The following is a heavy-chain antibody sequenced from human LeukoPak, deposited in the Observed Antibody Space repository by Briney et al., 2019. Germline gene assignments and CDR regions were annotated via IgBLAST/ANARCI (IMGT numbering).Heavy chain of an antibody. CDR1: GFTFSSYE. Sequence: GGSLRLSCAASGFTFSSYEMNWVRQAPGKGLEWVSYISSSGSTIYYADSVKGRFTISRDNATNSLYLQMNSLRAEDTAVYYCARDNGFGEFDYYYYYMDVWGKGTTVTISS. CDR2: ISSSGSTI. CDR3: ARDNGFGEFDYYYYYMDV. D-gene: IGHD3-10*01. J-gene: IGHJ6*03. V-gene: IGHV3-48*03.